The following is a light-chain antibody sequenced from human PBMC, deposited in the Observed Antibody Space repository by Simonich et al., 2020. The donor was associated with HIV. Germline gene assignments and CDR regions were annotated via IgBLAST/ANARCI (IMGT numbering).Light chain of an antibody. Sequence: EIVMSQFPATLSVSPGERATISCTAITSIRSNLAWYQKKPGQAPRLLIYGASTRATSIPARFSGSGSGTDFTLTISSMQSEDFAIFYCQQYNNWPQTFGGGTKVEI. J-gene: IGKJ4*01. CDR2: GAS. V-gene: IGKV3-15*01. CDR3: QQYNNWPQT. CDR1: TSIRSN.